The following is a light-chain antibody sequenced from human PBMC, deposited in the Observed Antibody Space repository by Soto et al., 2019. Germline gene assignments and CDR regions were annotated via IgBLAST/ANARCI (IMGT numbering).Light chain of an antibody. V-gene: IGKV1-9*01. CDR3: QQLNSFPIP. Sequence: IQLTPSPSSLSASVGDRVTISCRASQGIANFLDWYQQKPGKAPKLLIYGASTLQSGVPSRFSGSGSGTDFTLTISSLQPEDFATYYCQQLNSFPIPFGPGTKVDIK. J-gene: IGKJ3*01. CDR1: QGIANF. CDR2: GAS.